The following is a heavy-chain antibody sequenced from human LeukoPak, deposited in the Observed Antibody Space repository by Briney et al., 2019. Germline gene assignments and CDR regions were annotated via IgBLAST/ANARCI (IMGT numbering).Heavy chain of an antibody. CDR3: ARVNWNDVGSFDY. Sequence: GGSLRLSCAASGFTFSNYIMNWVRQAPGKGLEWLSYISSSSSPIYYADSVKGRFTISRDNARNSLYLQMNSLRDEDTGVYYCARVNWNDVGSFDYWGQGTLVTVSS. CDR1: GFTFSNYI. J-gene: IGHJ4*02. CDR2: ISSSSSPI. D-gene: IGHD1-20*01. V-gene: IGHV3-48*02.